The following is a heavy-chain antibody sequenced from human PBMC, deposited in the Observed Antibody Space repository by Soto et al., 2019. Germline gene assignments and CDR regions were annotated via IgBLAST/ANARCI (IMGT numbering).Heavy chain of an antibody. Sequence: QVQLVESGGGVVQPGRSLRLSCAASGFTFSSYGMHWVRQAPGKGLEWVAIISYDGSNQYYADSVKGRFTISRDNSKNTLYLQMNSLGNEDTGVYYCAKALGELSPESYDHWGQGVLVTVSS. D-gene: IGHD3-16*02. J-gene: IGHJ4*02. V-gene: IGHV3-30*18. CDR1: GFTFSSYG. CDR2: ISYDGSNQ. CDR3: AKALGELSPESYDH.